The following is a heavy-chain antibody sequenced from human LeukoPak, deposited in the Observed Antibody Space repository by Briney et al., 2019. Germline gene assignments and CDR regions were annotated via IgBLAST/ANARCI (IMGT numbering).Heavy chain of an antibody. V-gene: IGHV3-23*01. D-gene: IGHD2-8*01. Sequence: AGGSLRLSCAASGFTFSSYAMSWVRQAPGKGLEWVSAISGSGGSTYYADSVKGRFTISRDNSKNTLYLQMNSLRAEDTAVYYCAKVTYIVPYSNYFDYWGQGTLVTVSS. CDR1: GFTFSSYA. CDR2: ISGSGGST. J-gene: IGHJ4*02. CDR3: AKVTYIVPYSNYFDY.